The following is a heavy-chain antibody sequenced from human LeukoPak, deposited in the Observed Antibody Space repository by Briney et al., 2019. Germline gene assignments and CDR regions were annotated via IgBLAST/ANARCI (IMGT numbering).Heavy chain of an antibody. D-gene: IGHD2-15*01. Sequence: ASVKVSCKASGYTFTSYYMHWVRQAPGQRPEWMGCIYAGNGNVKYSQNFQARVTITRDTSANTAYLELSSLRSEDTAVYYCAREVAIWGQGTLVTVSS. CDR2: IYAGNGNV. V-gene: IGHV1-3*01. J-gene: IGHJ4*02. CDR1: GYTFTSYY. CDR3: AREVAI.